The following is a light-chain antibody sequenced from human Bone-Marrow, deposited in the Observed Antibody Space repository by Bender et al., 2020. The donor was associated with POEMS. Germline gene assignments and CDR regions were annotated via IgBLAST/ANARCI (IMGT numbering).Light chain of an antibody. V-gene: IGLV2-14*01. CDR3: SSYTTSRGVV. J-gene: IGLJ2*01. CDR1: SSDVGYYNF. CDR2: DVS. Sequence: QSALTQPASVSGSPGQSITISCTGTSSDVGYYNFVSWYQQHPGKAPKLMIYDVSNRPSGVPDRFSGSKSGNTASLTISGLQAEDEGDYYCSSYTTSRGVVFGGGTKLTVL.